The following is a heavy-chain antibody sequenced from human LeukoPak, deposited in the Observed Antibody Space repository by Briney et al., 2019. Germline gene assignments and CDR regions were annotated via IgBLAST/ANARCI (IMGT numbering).Heavy chain of an antibody. CDR2: IRFDGSAQ. V-gene: IGHV3-30*02. D-gene: IGHD3-22*01. CDR1: GFTFSKFG. J-gene: IGHJ4*02. CDR3: TRSTGNYYDSSAYYDY. Sequence: GGSLRLSCAASGFTFSKFGFHWVRQAPGKGLEWVTFIRFDGSAQYYSDSVEGRFTISRDNAKNTLYLQMNSLRAEDTAVYYCTRSTGNYYDSSAYYDYWGQGTLVTVSS.